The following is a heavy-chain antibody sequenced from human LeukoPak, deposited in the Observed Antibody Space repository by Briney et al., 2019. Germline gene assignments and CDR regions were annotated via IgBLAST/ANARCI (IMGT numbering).Heavy chain of an antibody. CDR1: GFTFSSYS. Sequence: PGGSLRLSCAASGFTFSSYSMNWVRQAPGKGLEWVSSISGSSNYIYYADSVKGRFTISRDNSKNSLYLQMNSLRTEDTAFYYCAKDYYCSSIRCYSHFQHWGQGTLVTVSS. J-gene: IGHJ1*01. D-gene: IGHD2-2*01. CDR3: AKDYYCSSIRCYSHFQH. V-gene: IGHV3-21*04. CDR2: ISGSSNYI.